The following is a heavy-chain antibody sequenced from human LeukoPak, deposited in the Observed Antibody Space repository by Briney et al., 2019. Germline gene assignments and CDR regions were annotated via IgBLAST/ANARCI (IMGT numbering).Heavy chain of an antibody. CDR2: FDPEDGET. J-gene: IGHJ5*02. V-gene: IGHV1-24*01. D-gene: IGHD3-16*01. CDR1: GYTLTELS. Sequence: GASVKVSCKVSGYTLTELSMHWVRQAPGKGLEWMGGFDPEDGETIYAQKFQGRVTMTEDTSTDTAYMELSSLRSEDTAVYYCATGFWAYNWFDPWGQGTLVTVSS. CDR3: ATGFWAYNWFDP.